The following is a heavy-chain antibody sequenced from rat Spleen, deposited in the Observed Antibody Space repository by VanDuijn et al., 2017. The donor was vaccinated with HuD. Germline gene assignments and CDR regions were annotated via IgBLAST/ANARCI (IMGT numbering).Heavy chain of an antibody. J-gene: IGHJ4*01. CDR1: GFSLASYN. CDR3: ARVGGLWRGIYGVMDV. D-gene: IGHD1-2*01. Sequence: QVQLKESGLGLVQPSQTLSLTCTVSGFSLASYNVHWVRQPPGKGLEWMGVIWGNGNTNYNSALKSRLSISRDTSKSQVFLKMNSLQTEDTATYYCARVGGLWRGIYGVMDVWGQGASVTVSS. V-gene: IGHV2-13*01. CDR2: IWGNGNT.